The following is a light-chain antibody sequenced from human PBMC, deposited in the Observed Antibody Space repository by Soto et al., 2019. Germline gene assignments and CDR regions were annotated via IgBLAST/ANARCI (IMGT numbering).Light chain of an antibody. CDR3: QQYDNLPYT. CDR1: QEISNY. V-gene: IGKV1-33*01. Sequence: DIQMTQSPSSLSASVGDRVTITCQASQEISNYLNWYQQKPGKAPKLLIYDASNLETGVPSRFSGSGSGTDFTFTISSLQPEDIATYYCQQYDNLPYTFGQGTKVDIK. CDR2: DAS. J-gene: IGKJ2*01.